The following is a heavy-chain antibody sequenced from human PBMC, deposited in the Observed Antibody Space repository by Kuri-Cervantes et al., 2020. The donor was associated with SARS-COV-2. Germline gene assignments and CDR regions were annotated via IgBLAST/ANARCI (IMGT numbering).Heavy chain of an antibody. CDR2: ISAYNGNT. V-gene: IGHV1-18*04. CDR1: GYTFTSYY. CDR3: ASWGRDMTTVTWVDY. Sequence: ASVKVSCKASGYTFTSYYMRWVRQAPGQGLEWMGWISAYNGNTNYAQKLQGRVTMTTDTSTSTAYMELRSLRSDDTAVYYCASWGRDMTTVTWVDYWGQGTLVTVSS. J-gene: IGHJ4*02. D-gene: IGHD4-17*01.